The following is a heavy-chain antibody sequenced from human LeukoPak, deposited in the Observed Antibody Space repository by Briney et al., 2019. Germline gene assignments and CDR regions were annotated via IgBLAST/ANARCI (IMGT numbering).Heavy chain of an antibody. D-gene: IGHD5-18*01. CDR1: GFTFSSYG. J-gene: IGHJ3*02. Sequence: GGSLRLSCAASGFTFSSYGMHWGRQAPGKGLEWVAFIRYDGSNKYYADSVKGRFTISRDNSKNALYLQMNSLRAEDTAVYYCAKDLSGYSYGYNAFDIWGQGTMVTVSS. CDR2: IRYDGSNK. V-gene: IGHV3-30*02. CDR3: AKDLSGYSYGYNAFDI.